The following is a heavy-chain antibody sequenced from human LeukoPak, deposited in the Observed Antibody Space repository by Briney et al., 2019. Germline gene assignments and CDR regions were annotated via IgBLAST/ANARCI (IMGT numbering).Heavy chain of an antibody. J-gene: IGHJ6*03. D-gene: IGHD4-11*01. CDR2: ITGSVVST. CDR1: GFTFSSCA. CDR3: ARESTVTTPYYYYYYMDV. V-gene: IGHV3-23*01. Sequence: PGGSLRLSCAASGFTFSSCAMSWVRQAPGKGLEWVSAITGSVVSTYYADSVKGRFTISRDNSKNTLYLQMNSLRAEDTAVYYCARESTVTTPYYYYYYMDVWGKGTTVTVSS.